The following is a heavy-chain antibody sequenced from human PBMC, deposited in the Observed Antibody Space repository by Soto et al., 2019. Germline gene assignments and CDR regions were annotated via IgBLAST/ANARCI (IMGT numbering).Heavy chain of an antibody. Sequence: SGPTLVNPTETLTLTCTVSGFSLTTGKMGVSWIRQPPGKALEWLAHIFSDNERSYSTSLQGRLTISKDTSGSQVVLSMTNVDPVDTATYYCARMNVDSYQFYYAMDVWGQGTTVTVS. D-gene: IGHD4-17*01. CDR3: ARMNVDSYQFYYAMDV. CDR1: GFSLTTGKMG. J-gene: IGHJ6*02. V-gene: IGHV2-26*01. CDR2: IFSDNER.